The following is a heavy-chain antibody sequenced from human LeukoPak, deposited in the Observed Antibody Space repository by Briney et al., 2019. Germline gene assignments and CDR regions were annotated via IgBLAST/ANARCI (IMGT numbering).Heavy chain of an antibody. D-gene: IGHD2-2*01. CDR2: IYYSGST. CDR3: ARPGVPAARHAFDI. V-gene: IGHV4-59*01. J-gene: IGHJ3*02. Sequence: SSETLSLTCTVSGGSISSYYWSWIRQPPGKGLEWIGYIYYSGSTNYNPSLKSRVTISVDTSKNQFSLKLSSVTAADTAVYYCARPGVPAARHAFDIWGQGTMVTVSS. CDR1: GGSISSYY.